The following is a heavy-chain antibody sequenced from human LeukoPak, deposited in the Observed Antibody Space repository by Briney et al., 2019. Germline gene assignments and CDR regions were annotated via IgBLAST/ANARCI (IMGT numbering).Heavy chain of an antibody. V-gene: IGHV4-59*12. CDR3: ARSYSSGWYFGDY. CDR1: GGSIRGYY. CDR2: IYSSGST. Sequence: SETLSLTCNVSGGSIRGYYWSWIRQSPEKGLEWIGYIYSSGSTNYNPSLKSRVTISVDTSKNQFSLKLSSVTAADTAVYYCARSYSSGWYFGDYWGQGTLVTVSS. D-gene: IGHD6-19*01. J-gene: IGHJ4*02.